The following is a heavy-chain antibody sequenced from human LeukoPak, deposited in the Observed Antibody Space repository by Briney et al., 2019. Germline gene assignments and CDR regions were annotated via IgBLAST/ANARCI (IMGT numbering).Heavy chain of an antibody. D-gene: IGHD1-7*01. CDR3: ARVTSYRYNWNLGWFDP. V-gene: IGHV1-2*02. J-gene: IGHJ5*02. Sequence: GASVKVSCKASGYTFTGYYMHWVRQAPGQGLEWMGWINPNSGGANYAQKFQGRVTRTRDTSISTAYMELSRLRSDDTAVYYCARVTSYRYNWNLGWFDPWGQGTLVTVSS. CDR1: GYTFTGYY. CDR2: INPNSGGA.